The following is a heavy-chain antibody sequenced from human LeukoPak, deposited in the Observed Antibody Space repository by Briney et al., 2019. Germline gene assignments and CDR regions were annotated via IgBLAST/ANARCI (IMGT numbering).Heavy chain of an antibody. CDR3: ARHSPIGGSGSYPFDY. V-gene: IGHV4-39*01. Sequence: SETLSLTCTVSGGSISSSSYYWGWIRQPPGKGLEWIGSIYYSGSTYYNPSFKSRVTISVDTSKNQFSLKLSSVTAADTAVYYCARHSPIGGSGSYPFDYWGQGTLVTVSS. CDR2: IYYSGST. J-gene: IGHJ4*02. D-gene: IGHD3-10*01. CDR1: GGSISSSSYY.